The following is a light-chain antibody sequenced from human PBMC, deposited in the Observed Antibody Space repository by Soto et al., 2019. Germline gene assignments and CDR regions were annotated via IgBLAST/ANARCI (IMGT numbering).Light chain of an antibody. J-gene: IGKJ4*01. CDR2: DAS. CDR1: RDIANF. CDR3: QQYDELPYT. V-gene: IGKV1-33*01. Sequence: DIQMTQSPPSLYASVGDRVTITCQASRDIANFLNWYRQKPGRAPESLIYDASTLETGVPSRFSGTGSGTDFTFAINSLQPDDVATYYCQQYDELPYTFGRGTKVEIK.